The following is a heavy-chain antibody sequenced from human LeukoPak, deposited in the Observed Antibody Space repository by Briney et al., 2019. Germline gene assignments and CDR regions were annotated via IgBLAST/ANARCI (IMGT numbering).Heavy chain of an antibody. Sequence: GGSLRLSCAASGFTFSSYAMSWVRQAPGKGLEWVSAISGSGGSTYYADSVKGRFTISRDNSKDTLYLQMNSLRAEDTAVYYCAKDRGSQHWAFDYWGQGTLVTVSS. CDR1: GFTFSSYA. J-gene: IGHJ4*02. CDR2: ISGSGGST. CDR3: AKDRGSQHWAFDY. V-gene: IGHV3-23*01. D-gene: IGHD1-26*01.